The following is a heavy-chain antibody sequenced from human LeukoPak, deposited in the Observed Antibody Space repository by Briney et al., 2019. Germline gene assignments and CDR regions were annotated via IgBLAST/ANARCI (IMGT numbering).Heavy chain of an antibody. D-gene: IGHD3-3*01. CDR2: ISYDGSNK. J-gene: IGHJ3*02. Sequence: GGSLRLSCAASGFTFSSYAMHWVRQAPGKRLEWVAVISYDGSNKYYADSVKGRFTISRDNSKNTLYLQMNSLRAEDTAVYYCARDRYDTSPDDAFDIWGQGTMVTVSS. CDR3: ARDRYDTSPDDAFDI. V-gene: IGHV3-30-3*01. CDR1: GFTFSSYA.